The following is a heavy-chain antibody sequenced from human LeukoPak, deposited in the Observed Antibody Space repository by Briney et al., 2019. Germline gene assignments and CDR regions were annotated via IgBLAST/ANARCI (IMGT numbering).Heavy chain of an antibody. D-gene: IGHD3-10*01. Sequence: SETLSLTCTVSGGSISSYYWSWIRQPPGKGLEWIGYIYYSGSTNYNPSLKSRVTISVDTSKNQFSLKLSSVTAADTAVYYCARDMGPMVRGVYFDYWGQGTLVTVSS. CDR2: IYYSGST. CDR3: ARDMGPMVRGVYFDY. V-gene: IGHV4-59*01. J-gene: IGHJ4*02. CDR1: GGSISSYY.